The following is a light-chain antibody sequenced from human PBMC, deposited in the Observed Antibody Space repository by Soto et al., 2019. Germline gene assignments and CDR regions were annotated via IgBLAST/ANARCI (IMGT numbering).Light chain of an antibody. J-gene: IGKJ1*01. Sequence: EIVLTQSPATLSLSAGERATLSWRASQSVSSKLDWYQQRPGQAPRLLFYATSTRATGIPARFSGSGSGTDFTLTISSLQSEDFAVYYCQQYNNWPPWTFGQGTKVDIK. CDR3: QQYNNWPPWT. CDR2: ATS. V-gene: IGKV3-15*01. CDR1: QSVSSK.